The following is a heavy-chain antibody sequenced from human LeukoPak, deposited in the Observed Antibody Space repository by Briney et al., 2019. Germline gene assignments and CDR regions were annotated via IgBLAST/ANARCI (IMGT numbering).Heavy chain of an antibody. V-gene: IGHV4-31*03. Sequence: SQTLSLTCTVSGVSISSGGYYWSWIRQHPGKGLEWIGYIYYSGSTYYNPSLKSRVTISVDTSKNQFSLKLSSVTAADTAVYYCARGEDYDFWSGYYGGYYFDYWGQGTLVTVSS. D-gene: IGHD3-3*01. CDR2: IYYSGST. CDR3: ARGEDYDFWSGYYGGYYFDY. J-gene: IGHJ4*02. CDR1: GVSISSGGYY.